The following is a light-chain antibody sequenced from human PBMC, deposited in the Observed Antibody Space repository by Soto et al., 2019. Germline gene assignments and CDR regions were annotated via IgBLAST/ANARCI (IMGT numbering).Light chain of an antibody. J-gene: IGKJ4*01. CDR3: QQYNNWPLT. V-gene: IGKV3-15*01. CDR2: GAS. CDR1: QSVRTY. Sequence: ENVFEQSPGTLSLSPVERATLSCQASQSVRTYLAWYQVKPGQAPRLLIYGASTRATGFPARFSGSGSGTEFTLTISSLQSEDFAVYYCQQYNNWPLTFGGGTKVDIK.